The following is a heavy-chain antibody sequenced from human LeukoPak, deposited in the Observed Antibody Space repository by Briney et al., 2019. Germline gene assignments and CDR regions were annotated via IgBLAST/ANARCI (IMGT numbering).Heavy chain of an antibody. CDR2: IIPIFGTA. CDR1: GGTFSSYA. D-gene: IGHD3-3*01. CDR3: AGTPRITIFGVVGNYYYYMDV. Sequence: ASVKVSCKASGGTFSSYAISWVRQAPGQGLEWMGGIIPIFGTANYAQKFQGRVTITADKSTSTAYMELSSLRSEDTAVYHCAGTPRITIFGVVGNYYYYMDVWGKGTTVTVSS. V-gene: IGHV1-69*06. J-gene: IGHJ6*03.